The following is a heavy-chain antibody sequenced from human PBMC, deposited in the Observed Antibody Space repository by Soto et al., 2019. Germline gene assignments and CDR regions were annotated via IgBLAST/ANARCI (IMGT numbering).Heavy chain of an antibody. Sequence: ASVKVSCKVSGYTLTELSMHWVRQAPGKGLEWMGGFDPEDGETIYAQKFQGRVTMTGDTSISTAYVELSSLKSEDTAVYYCARGLRSSSSESVDVWGKGTTVTVSS. J-gene: IGHJ6*04. CDR1: GYTLTELS. V-gene: IGHV1-24*01. CDR3: ARGLRSSSSESVDV. D-gene: IGHD6-6*01. CDR2: FDPEDGET.